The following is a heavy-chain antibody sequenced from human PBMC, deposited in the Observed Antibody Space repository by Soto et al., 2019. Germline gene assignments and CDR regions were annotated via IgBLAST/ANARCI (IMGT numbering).Heavy chain of an antibody. D-gene: IGHD5-12*01. CDR2: TYYRSKWYN. Sequence: PSQTVSLTGEICGDSVSSYSAAWNWNRQSPSRGLEWLGRTYYRSKWYNDYAVSVKSRITINPDTSKNQFSLQLNSVTPEDTAVYYCARDLVYIAATIEVYGSWFDPCGQGTLLTLSS. CDR1: GDSVSSYSAA. CDR3: ARDLVYIAATIEVYGSWFDP. V-gene: IGHV6-1*01. J-gene: IGHJ5*02.